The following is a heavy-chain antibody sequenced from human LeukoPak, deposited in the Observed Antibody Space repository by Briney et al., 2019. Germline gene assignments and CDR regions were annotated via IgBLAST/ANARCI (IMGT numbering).Heavy chain of an antibody. CDR1: GFTFNSYA. J-gene: IGHJ4*02. V-gene: IGHV3-23*01. Sequence: PGGSLRLSCGASGFTFNSYAVSWVRQAPGKGLEWVSAISGSGGGTYCADSVKGRFTISRDNSKNTVYLQMNSLSTEDTAVYYCAKTTTGYSSGRYPGWPVDCWGQGTLVTVSS. CDR2: ISGSGGGT. CDR3: AKTTTGYSSGRYPGWPVDC. D-gene: IGHD6-19*01.